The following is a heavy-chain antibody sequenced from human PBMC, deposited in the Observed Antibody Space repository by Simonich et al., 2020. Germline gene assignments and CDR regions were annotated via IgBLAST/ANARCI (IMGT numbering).Heavy chain of an antibody. V-gene: IGHV4-59*08. D-gene: IGHD7-27*01. J-gene: IGHJ4*02. CDR3: ARHGNWGYFDY. Sequence: QVQLQESGPGLVKPSETLSLTCTVSGGSISSYSWSWIRQPPGKGLEWIGYIYYSGSTNYNPSLKSRVTISVDTSKNQFSLKLSSVTAADTAVYYCARHGNWGYFDYWGQGTLVTVSS. CDR2: IYYSGST. CDR1: GGSISSYS.